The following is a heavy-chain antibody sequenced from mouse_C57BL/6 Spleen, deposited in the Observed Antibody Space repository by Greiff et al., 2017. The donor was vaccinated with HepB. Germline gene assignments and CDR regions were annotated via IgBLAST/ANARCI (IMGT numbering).Heavy chain of an antibody. Sequence: VKLMESGAELARPGASVKLSCKVSGYTFTSYGISWVKQRTGQGLEWIGEIYPRSGNTYYNEKFKGKATLTADKSSSTAYMELRSLTSEDPAVYFCARCGITTVVATDFDYWGQGTTLPVSS. CDR3: ARCGITTVVATDFDY. J-gene: IGHJ2*01. CDR2: IYPRSGNT. V-gene: IGHV1-81*01. CDR1: GYTFTSYG. D-gene: IGHD1-1*01.